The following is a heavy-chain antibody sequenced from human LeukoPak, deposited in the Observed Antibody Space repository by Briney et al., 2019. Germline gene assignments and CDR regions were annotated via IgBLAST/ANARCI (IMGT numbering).Heavy chain of an antibody. CDR3: ATATYYYDSSGYYPLGY. CDR1: GFTFSSYW. V-gene: IGHV3-23*01. CDR2: ISGSGGST. D-gene: IGHD3-22*01. J-gene: IGHJ4*02. Sequence: GGSLRLSCAASGFTFSSYWMSWVRQAPGKGLEWVSAISGSGGSTYYADSVKGRFTISRDNSKNTLYLQMNSLRAEDTAVYYCATATYYYDSSGYYPLGYWGQGTLVTVSS.